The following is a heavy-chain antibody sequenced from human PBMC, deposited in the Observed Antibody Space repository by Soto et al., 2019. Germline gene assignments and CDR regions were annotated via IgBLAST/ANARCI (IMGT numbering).Heavy chain of an antibody. CDR3: AKGHQWLVRLYYYAMDV. CDR2: ISGSGGST. CDR1: GFTFSSYA. Sequence: GESLRLSCAASGFTFSSYAMSWVRQAPGKGLEWVSAISGSGGSTYYADSVKGRFTISRDNSKNTLYLQMNSLRAEDTAVYYCAKGHQWLVRLYYYAMDVWGQGTTVTVSS. D-gene: IGHD6-19*01. J-gene: IGHJ6*02. V-gene: IGHV3-23*01.